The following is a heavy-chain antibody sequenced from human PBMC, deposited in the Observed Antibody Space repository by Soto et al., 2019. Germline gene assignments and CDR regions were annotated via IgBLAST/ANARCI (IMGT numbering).Heavy chain of an antibody. J-gene: IGHJ3*02. D-gene: IGHD1-26*01. V-gene: IGHV4-4*02. Sequence: SETLSLTCAVSGGSISSSKWWSWVRQPPGKGLEWIGEIYHSGSTNYNPSLKSRVTISVDKSKNQFSLKLSSVTATDTAVYYCARFNSGSYYEAFDIWGQGTMVTVS. CDR1: GGSISSSKW. CDR2: IYHSGST. CDR3: ARFNSGSYYEAFDI.